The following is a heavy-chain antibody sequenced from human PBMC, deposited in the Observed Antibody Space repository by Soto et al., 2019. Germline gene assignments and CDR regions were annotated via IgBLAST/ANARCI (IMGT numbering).Heavy chain of an antibody. CDR1: GYTFTSYA. V-gene: IGHV1-3*01. CDR2: INAGNGNT. J-gene: IGHJ4*02. D-gene: IGHD3-16*02. Sequence: ASVKVSCKASGYTFTSYAMHWVRQAPGQRLEWMGWINAGNGNTKYSQKFQGRVTITRDTSASTAYMELSSLRSEDTAVYYCARYDYVWGSYRTFDYWGQGTLVTVSS. CDR3: ARYDYVWGSYRTFDY.